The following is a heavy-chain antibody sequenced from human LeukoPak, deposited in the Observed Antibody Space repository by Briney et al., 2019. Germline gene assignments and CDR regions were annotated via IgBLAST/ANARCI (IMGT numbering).Heavy chain of an antibody. D-gene: IGHD2-21*01. CDR2: ISGSGGST. Sequence: GGSLRLSCAASGFTLSSYGMSWVRQAPGKGLEWVSAISGSGGSTYYADSVKGRFTISRDNSKNTLYLQMNSLRLEDAAVYFCARAPVTSCRGAYCYPFDYWGQGTQVTVSS. CDR1: GFTLSSYG. J-gene: IGHJ4*02. V-gene: IGHV3-23*01. CDR3: ARAPVTSCRGAYCYPFDY.